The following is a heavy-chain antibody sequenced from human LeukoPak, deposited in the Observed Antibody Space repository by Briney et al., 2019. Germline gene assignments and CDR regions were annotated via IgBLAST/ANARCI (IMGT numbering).Heavy chain of an antibody. V-gene: IGHV4-59*11. D-gene: IGHD6-13*01. CDR2: VFNGGST. CDR3: ATRPAGSTWYGVFDY. J-gene: IGHJ4*02. CDR1: GGSINSHY. Sequence: SETMSLTCSVSGGSINSHYWSWIRQSPGKGLEWIGYVFNGGSTNYNPSLKSRVTMSLDTSRDQFSLRLSSVTAADTAIYYCATRPAGSTWYGVFDYWSQGTLVTVSS.